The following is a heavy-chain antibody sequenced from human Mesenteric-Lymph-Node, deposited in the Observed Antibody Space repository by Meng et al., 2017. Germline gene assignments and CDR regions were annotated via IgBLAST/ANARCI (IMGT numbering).Heavy chain of an antibody. CDR2: IRHDGSQK. CDR3: ARDLSTTGVLGD. Sequence: GESLKISCAASGFAFSDFWMNWYRQAPGKGLEWVADIRHDGSQKYFVDSVKGRFTISRDNARNSMYLELNSLRAEDTAVYYCARDLSTTGVLGDWGQGTLVTVSS. J-gene: IGHJ4*02. D-gene: IGHD1-1*01. CDR1: GFAFSDFW. V-gene: IGHV3-7*01.